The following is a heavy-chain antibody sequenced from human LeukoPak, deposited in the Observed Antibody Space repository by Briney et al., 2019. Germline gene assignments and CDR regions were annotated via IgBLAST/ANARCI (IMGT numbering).Heavy chain of an antibody. D-gene: IGHD2-2*01. CDR3: ARRLTQYDCFDP. CDR1: GDSVSSNSAT. CDR2: TYYRSTWYN. Sequence: SQTLSPTCAISGDSVSSNSATWNWIRQSPSRGLEWLGRTYYRSTWYNDYAVSVRGRITVNPDTSKNQFSLHLNSVTPEDTAVYYCARRLTQYDCFDPWGQGILVTVSS. V-gene: IGHV6-1*01. J-gene: IGHJ5*02.